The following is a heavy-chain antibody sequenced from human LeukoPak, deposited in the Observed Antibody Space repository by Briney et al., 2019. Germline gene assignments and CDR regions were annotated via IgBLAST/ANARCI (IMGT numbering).Heavy chain of an antibody. V-gene: IGHV1-2*02. CDR3: ARDPTVYDSSGFGGDY. D-gene: IGHD3-22*01. CDR1: GYTFTGYY. CDR2: INPNSGGT. Sequence: ASVKVSCTASGYTFTGYYMHWVRQAPGQGLEWMGWINPNSGGTNYAQKFQGRVTMTRDTSISTAYMELSRLRSDDTAVYYCARDPTVYDSSGFGGDYWGQGTLVTVSS. J-gene: IGHJ4*02.